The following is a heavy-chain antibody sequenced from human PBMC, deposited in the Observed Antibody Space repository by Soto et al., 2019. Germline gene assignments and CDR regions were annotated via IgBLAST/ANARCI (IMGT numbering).Heavy chain of an antibody. Sequence: EVQLVESGGGLVQPGGSLRLSCAASGFTVSSKYMTWVRQAPGKGLEWVSLIQSGGSTYYADSVKGRFTISRDTSETTPHLQMDSLRVEDTAVYYCAREDVLCDGGRCYGIPLDVWAKGTTVTVSS. CDR3: AREDVLCDGGRCYGIPLDV. D-gene: IGHD2-15*01. J-gene: IGHJ6*04. CDR2: IQSGGST. V-gene: IGHV3-66*01. CDR1: GFTVSSKY.